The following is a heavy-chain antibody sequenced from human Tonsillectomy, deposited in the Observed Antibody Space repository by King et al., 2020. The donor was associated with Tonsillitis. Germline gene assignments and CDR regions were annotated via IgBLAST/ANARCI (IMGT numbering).Heavy chain of an antibody. CDR1: GGTFSSYA. CDR3: ARGPGYCSGGSCYLIDF. Sequence: VQLVQSGAEVKKSGSSVKVSCKASGGTFSSYAINWVRQAPGEGLEWMGGIIPIFGTANYVQKFQGRVTITADESTSTVYMEMSSRRYEDTAVYYCARGPGYCSGGSCYLIDFWGQGTLVTVSS. CDR2: IIPIFGTA. V-gene: IGHV1-69*01. J-gene: IGHJ4*02. D-gene: IGHD2-15*01.